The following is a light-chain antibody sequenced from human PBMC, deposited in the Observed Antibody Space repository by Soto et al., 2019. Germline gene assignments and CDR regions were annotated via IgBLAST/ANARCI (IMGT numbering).Light chain of an antibody. CDR2: AAS. Sequence: DIQMTQSPSSLSASVGDRVTITCRASQSISSYLNWYQQKPGKAPKLLIYAASSLQSGVPSRFSGSGSGTDFTLTISSLQPEDFATYYCQQSYSTPPRTFGGGTKVDI. CDR1: QSISSY. J-gene: IGKJ4*01. CDR3: QQSYSTPPRT. V-gene: IGKV1-39*01.